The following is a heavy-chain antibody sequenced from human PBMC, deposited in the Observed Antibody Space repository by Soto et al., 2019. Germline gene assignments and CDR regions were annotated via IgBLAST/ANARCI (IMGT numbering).Heavy chain of an antibody. D-gene: IGHD6-13*01. V-gene: IGHV2-5*02. CDR1: GFSLSTSGVG. J-gene: IGHJ5*02. Sequence: QITLKESGPTLVKPTQTLTLTCTFSGFSLSTSGVGVGWIRQPPGKALEWLALIYWDDDKRYSPSLKSRLTITKDTSKTPVVLTMTNMDPVDTATYYCAHEDEIAAAQTWGQGTLVTVSS. CDR2: IYWDDDK. CDR3: AHEDEIAAAQT.